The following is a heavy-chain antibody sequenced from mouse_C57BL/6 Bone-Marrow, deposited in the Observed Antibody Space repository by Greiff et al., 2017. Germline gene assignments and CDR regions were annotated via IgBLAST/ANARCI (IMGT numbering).Heavy chain of an antibody. V-gene: IGHV1-64*01. J-gene: IGHJ2*01. D-gene: IGHD1-1*01. CDR3: ARPITTVVASDYFDY. CDR2: IHPNSGST. Sequence: QVQLQQPGAELVKPGASVKLSCKASGYTFTSYWMHWVKQRPGQGLEWIGMIHPNSGSTNYNEKFKSKATLTVDKSSSTAYMQLSSLTSEDSAVYYCARPITTVVASDYFDYWGQGTTLTVAS. CDR1: GYTFTSYW.